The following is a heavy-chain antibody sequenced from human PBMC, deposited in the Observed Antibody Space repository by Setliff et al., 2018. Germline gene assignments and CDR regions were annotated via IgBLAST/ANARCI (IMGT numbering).Heavy chain of an antibody. D-gene: IGHD3-9*01. CDR1: GGTFSSYA. J-gene: IGHJ3*02. V-gene: IGHV1-69*13. CDR2: ITPIFGTA. Sequence: ASVKVSCKASGGTFSSYAISWVRQAPGQGLEWMGGITPIFGTANYAQKFQGRVTITADESTSTAYMELSSLRSEDTAVYYCARGTANMYDILTGYGAFDIWGQGTMVTVSS. CDR3: ARGTANMYDILTGYGAFDI.